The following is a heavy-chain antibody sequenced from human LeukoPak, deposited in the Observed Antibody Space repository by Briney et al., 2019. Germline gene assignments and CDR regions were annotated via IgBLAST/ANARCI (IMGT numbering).Heavy chain of an antibody. D-gene: IGHD5-12*01. CDR1: GYTFSGSE. V-gene: IGHV1-18*01. Sequence: ASVKVSCKASGYTFSGSEISWVRQAPGQGLEWIGWISPYSGRTTYGHKFQGRVTLTTDRPTSTAHMELRSLRSDDTAVYYCARQNHPMGYSYKYYMDVWGKGTTVTVSS. CDR3: ARQNHPMGYSYKYYMDV. CDR2: ISPYSGRT. J-gene: IGHJ6*03.